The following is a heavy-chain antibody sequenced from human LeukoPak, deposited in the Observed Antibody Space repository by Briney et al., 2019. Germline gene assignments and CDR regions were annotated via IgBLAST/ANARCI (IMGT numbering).Heavy chain of an antibody. CDR3: ARDRVHYCSSTSCYGGRWFDP. D-gene: IGHD2-2*01. CDR2: IYTSGST. V-gene: IGHV4-4*07. J-gene: IGHJ5*02. CDR1: GGSISSYY. Sequence: SETLSLTCTVSGGSISSYYWSWIRQPAGKGLEWIGRIYTSGSTNYNPSLKSRVTMSVDTSKNQFSLKLSSVTAADTAVYYCARDRVHYCSSTSCYGGRWFDPWGQGTLVTVSS.